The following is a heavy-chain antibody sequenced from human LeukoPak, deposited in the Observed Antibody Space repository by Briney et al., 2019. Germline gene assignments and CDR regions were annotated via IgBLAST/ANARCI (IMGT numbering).Heavy chain of an antibody. CDR2: IYYSGST. V-gene: IGHV4-31*03. J-gene: IGHJ3*02. CDR1: GGSISSGGYY. CDR3: ARIVGATVPFGGDAFDI. Sequence: SETLSLTCTVSGGSISSGGYYWSWIRQHPGKGLEWIGYIYYSGSTYYNPSLKSRVTISVDTSKNQFSLKLSSVTAADTAVYYCARIVGATVPFGGDAFDIWGQGTMVTVSS. D-gene: IGHD1-26*01.